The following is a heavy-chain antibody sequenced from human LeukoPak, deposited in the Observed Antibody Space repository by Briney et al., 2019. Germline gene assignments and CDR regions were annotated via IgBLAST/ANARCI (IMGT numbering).Heavy chain of an antibody. CDR2: ISSGSSYI. D-gene: IGHD2-15*01. CDR1: GFTFSSYS. V-gene: IGHV3-21*01. J-gene: IGHJ4*02. CDR3: ARGESAATGMSNFDY. Sequence: ESLRLSCAGSGFTFSSYSMDWVRQAPGKGLEWVSSISSGSSYIYYAPSIKGRFTISRDNAKNSPYLQRNSLRAEDTAVYYCARGESAATGMSNFDYWGQGTLVTVSS.